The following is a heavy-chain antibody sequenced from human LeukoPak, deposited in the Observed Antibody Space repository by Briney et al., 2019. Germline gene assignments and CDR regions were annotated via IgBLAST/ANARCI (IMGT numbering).Heavy chain of an antibody. J-gene: IGHJ4*02. Sequence: GGSLRLSSAASGFTFSSYAMSWVRQAPGKGLEWVSAISGSGGSTYYADSVKGRFTISRDNSKNTLYLQMNSLRAEDTAVYYCAKDVRYFDWLIFDYWGQGTLVTVSS. CDR2: ISGSGGST. CDR3: AKDVRYFDWLIFDY. D-gene: IGHD3-9*01. V-gene: IGHV3-23*01. CDR1: GFTFSSYA.